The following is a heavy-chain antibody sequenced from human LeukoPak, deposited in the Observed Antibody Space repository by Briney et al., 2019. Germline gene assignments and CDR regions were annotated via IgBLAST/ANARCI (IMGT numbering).Heavy chain of an antibody. CDR3: AREGLVSDAFDI. V-gene: IGHV4-59*01. CDR2: IYYSRST. CDR1: GGSISSYY. J-gene: IGHJ3*02. Sequence: PSETLSLTCTVSGGSISSYYWSWIRQPPGKGLEWIGYIYYSRSTNYNPSLKSRVTISVDTSKNQFSLKLSSVTAADTAVYYCAREGLVSDAFDIWGQGTMVTVSS. D-gene: IGHD5/OR15-5a*01.